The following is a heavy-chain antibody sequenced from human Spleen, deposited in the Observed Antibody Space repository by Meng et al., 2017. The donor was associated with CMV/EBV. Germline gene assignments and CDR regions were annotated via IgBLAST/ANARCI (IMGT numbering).Heavy chain of an antibody. CDR3: ARWSSYYYDSSGYYPLGSVSHYYYGMDV. CDR1: GYTFTSYG. V-gene: IGHV1-18*01. J-gene: IGHJ6*02. CDR2: ISAYNGNT. D-gene: IGHD3-22*01. Sequence: ASVKVSCKASGYTFTSYGISWVRQAPGQGLEWMGWISAYNGNTNYAQKFQGRVTITTDESTSSAYMELSSLRSEDTAMYYCARWSSYYYDSSGYYPLGSVSHYYYGMDVWGLGTSVTVSS.